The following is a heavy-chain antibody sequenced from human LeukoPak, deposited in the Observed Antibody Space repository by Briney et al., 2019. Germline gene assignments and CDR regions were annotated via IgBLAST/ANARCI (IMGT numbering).Heavy chain of an antibody. CDR3: ARGWYCSSTSCYPEDYYYYMDV. J-gene: IGHJ6*03. V-gene: IGHV4-59*01. CDR2: VYFSGST. D-gene: IGHD2-2*01. Sequence: SETLSLTCTVSGGSISSYYWSWIRQPPREGLGWIWYVYFSGSTNYNPSLKSRVTMSADTSKNQFSLKLSSVTAADTAVYYCARGWYCSSTSCYPEDYYYYMDVWGEGTTVTVSS. CDR1: GGSISSYY.